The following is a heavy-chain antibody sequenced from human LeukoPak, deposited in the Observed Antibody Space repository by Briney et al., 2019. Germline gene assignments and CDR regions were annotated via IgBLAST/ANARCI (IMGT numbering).Heavy chain of an antibody. J-gene: IGHJ4*02. CDR1: GYTFTSYG. Sequence: ASVKVSCKASGYTFTSYGISWVRQAPGQGLEWLGWISAYNGNTNYAQKLQGRVTMTTDTSTSTAFRELRRLRSDDTAVYYCARDNYYDSSGLLDYWGQGTLVTVSS. V-gene: IGHV1-18*01. D-gene: IGHD3-22*01. CDR2: ISAYNGNT. CDR3: ARDNYYDSSGLLDY.